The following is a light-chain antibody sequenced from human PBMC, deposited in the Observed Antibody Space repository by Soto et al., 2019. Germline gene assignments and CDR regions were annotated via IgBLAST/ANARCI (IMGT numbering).Light chain of an antibody. J-gene: IGLJ3*02. CDR1: SSDVGSYNL. Sequence: QFVLTQPASVSGSPGQSITISCTGTSSDVGSYNLVSWYHQHPGKAPKLMIYEGSKRPSGVSNRFSGSKSGNTASLTISGLQAEDEADYYCCSYAGSSPPNWVFGGGTKLTVL. V-gene: IGLV2-23*01. CDR2: EGS. CDR3: CSYAGSSPPNWV.